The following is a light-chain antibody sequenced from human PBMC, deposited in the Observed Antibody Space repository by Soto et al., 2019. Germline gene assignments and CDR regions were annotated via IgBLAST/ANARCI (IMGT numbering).Light chain of an antibody. CDR3: SSYTSTSTLFV. V-gene: IGLV2-14*01. CDR1: SSDVGNYNY. CDR2: EVT. Sequence: QSVLTQPASVSGSPGQSITISCTGASSDVGNYNYVSWFQQHPGKAPKLLIYEVTTRPSGVSNRFSGSKSGDMASLTISGLQAEDEADYFCSSYTSTSTLFVFGTGTKVTVL. J-gene: IGLJ1*01.